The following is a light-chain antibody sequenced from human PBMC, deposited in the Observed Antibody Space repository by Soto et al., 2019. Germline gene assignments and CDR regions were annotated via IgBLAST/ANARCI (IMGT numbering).Light chain of an antibody. J-gene: IGKJ2*01. CDR1: QSVTNNF. CDR3: QQYGRSSLLYT. V-gene: IGKV3-20*01. Sequence: EIVLTQSPGTLSLSPGERATLSCRASQSVTNNFLAWYQHKPGQAPRLLIYVASTRAAGVPDRFSGSGSGTDFTLPITRLEPEDFAVYYCQQYGRSSLLYTFGQGTKL. CDR2: VAS.